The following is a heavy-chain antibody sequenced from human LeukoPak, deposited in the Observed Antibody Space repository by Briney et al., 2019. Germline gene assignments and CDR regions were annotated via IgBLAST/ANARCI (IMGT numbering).Heavy chain of an antibody. CDR1: GGSFSGYY. CDR3: ARVRLSGSIDY. V-gene: IGHV4-34*01. J-gene: IGHJ4*02. CDR2: IYYSGST. D-gene: IGHD5-12*01. Sequence: SETLSLTCAVYGGSFSGYYWSWIRQPPGKGLEWIGSIYYSGSTYYNPSLKSRVTISVDTSKNQFSLKLSSVTAADTAVYYCARVRLSGSIDYWGQGTLVTVSS.